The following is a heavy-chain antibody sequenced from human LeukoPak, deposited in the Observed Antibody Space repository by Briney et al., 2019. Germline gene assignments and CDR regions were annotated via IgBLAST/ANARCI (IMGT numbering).Heavy chain of an antibody. D-gene: IGHD6-6*01. CDR3: ARGGEYSSSSGGDY. J-gene: IGHJ4*02. CDR1: GGTFSIYA. CDR2: ISAYNGNT. Sequence: ASVKVSCKASGGTFSIYAMNWVRQAPGQGLEWMGWISAYNGNTNYAQKLQGRVTMTTDTSTSTAYMELRSLRSDDTAVYYCARGGEYSSSSGGDYWGQGTLVTVSS. V-gene: IGHV1-18*01.